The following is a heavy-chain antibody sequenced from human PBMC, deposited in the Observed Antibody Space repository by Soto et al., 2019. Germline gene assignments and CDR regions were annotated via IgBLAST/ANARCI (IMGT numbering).Heavy chain of an antibody. D-gene: IGHD3-22*01. V-gene: IGHV3-21*01. J-gene: IGHJ3*02. CDR2: FPSSSTFI. Sequence: SLRLSCAASGFTFNTYTMSGVRQAPGKGLEWVSSFPSSSTFIYYADSVKGRFIISRDNTKNSVHLQMNSLRAEDTAVYYCAREGYYPPSGYHDAFDIWGQGTMVTVSS. CDR3: AREGYYPPSGYHDAFDI. CDR1: GFTFNTYT.